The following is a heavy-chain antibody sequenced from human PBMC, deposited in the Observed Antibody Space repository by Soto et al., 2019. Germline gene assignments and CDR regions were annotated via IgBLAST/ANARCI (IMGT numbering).Heavy chain of an antibody. J-gene: IGHJ6*02. CDR1: GGSVRSNW. Sequence: PSETLSLTCTVSGGSVRSNWWSWIRQSAGKGLEWLGRIYTSGSTDYNPFLKSRVTMSLDTSKNQFSLNLTSVTAADTAVYFCARQVERSGPYGMDVWGQGTTVTVSS. CDR3: ARQVERSGPYGMDV. CDR2: IYTSGST. V-gene: IGHV4-4*07. D-gene: IGHD1-1*01.